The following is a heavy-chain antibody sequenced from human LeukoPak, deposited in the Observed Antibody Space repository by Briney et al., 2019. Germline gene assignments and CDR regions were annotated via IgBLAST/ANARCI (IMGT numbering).Heavy chain of an antibody. D-gene: IGHD1-14*01. J-gene: IGHJ4*02. Sequence: GGSLRLSCAASGFTFSTYWMSWVRQAPGKGLEWVANIKQDGSEKYYVDSVKGRFTISRDNAKNSLYLQVNSLRAEDTAVYYCARDDGCRSVDYWGQGTLVTVSS. V-gene: IGHV3-7*04. CDR3: ARDDGCRSVDY. CDR1: GFTFSTYW. CDR2: IKQDGSEK.